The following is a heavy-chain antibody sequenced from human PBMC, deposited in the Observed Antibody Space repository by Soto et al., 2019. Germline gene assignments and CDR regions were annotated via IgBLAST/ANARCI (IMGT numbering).Heavy chain of an antibody. V-gene: IGHV3-73*01. J-gene: IGHJ6*02. CDR3: GMDTPIVTYGMDV. D-gene: IGHD5-18*01. Sequence: EVQLVESGGGLVQPGGSLKLSCAASGFTFSGSSMHWVRQASGKGLEWGGRIRSKADRYATAYAAWVKGRFTISIDDSKTTAYLQMASLETEDTAVYYCGMDTPIVTYGMDVWGQGTRVTVSS. CDR1: GFTFSGSS. CDR2: IRSKADRYAT.